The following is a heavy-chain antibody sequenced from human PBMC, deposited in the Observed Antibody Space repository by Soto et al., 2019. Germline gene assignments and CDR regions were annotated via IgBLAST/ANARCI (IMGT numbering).Heavy chain of an antibody. CDR2: IYSGGST. J-gene: IGHJ1*01. D-gene: IGHD2-2*01. V-gene: IGHV3-53*01. CDR3: ARGNPYCSSTSCPLAH. CDR1: GFTVSSNY. Sequence: GSLRLSCAASGFTVSSNYMSWVRQAPGKGLEWVSVIYSGGSTYYADSVKGRFTISRDNSKNTLYLQMNSLRAEDTAVYYCARGNPYCSSTSCPLAHWGQGTLVTVSS.